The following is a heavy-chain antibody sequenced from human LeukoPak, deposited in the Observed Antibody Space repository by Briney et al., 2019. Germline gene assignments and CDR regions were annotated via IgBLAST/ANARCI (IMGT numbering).Heavy chain of an antibody. V-gene: IGHV3-66*01. D-gene: IGHD5-24*01. CDR2: IYSGGST. Sequence: GGSLRLSCAASGFTVSSNYMSWVCQAPGKGLEWVSVIYSGGSTDYKDSVKDRFIISRDNSKNTLYLQMNSLRAEDTAVYYCAKEMATMNAFDIWGQGTMVTVSS. CDR1: GFTVSSNY. J-gene: IGHJ3*02. CDR3: AKEMATMNAFDI.